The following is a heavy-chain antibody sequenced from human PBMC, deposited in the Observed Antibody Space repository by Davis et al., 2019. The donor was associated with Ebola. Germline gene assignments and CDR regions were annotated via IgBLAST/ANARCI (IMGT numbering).Heavy chain of an antibody. CDR1: GGTFSSYA. D-gene: IGHD6-13*01. J-gene: IGHJ6*02. Sequence: SVKVSCKASGGTFSSYAISWVRQAPGQGLEWMGRIIPILGIANYAQKFQGRVTITADKSTSTAYMELSSLRSEDTAVYYCARDRVRSSSWYLNYYGMDVWGQGTTVTVSS. V-gene: IGHV1-69*04. CDR3: ARDRVRSSSWYLNYYGMDV. CDR2: IIPILGIA.